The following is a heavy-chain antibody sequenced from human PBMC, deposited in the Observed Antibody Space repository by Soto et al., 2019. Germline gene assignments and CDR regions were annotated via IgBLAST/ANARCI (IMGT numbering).Heavy chain of an antibody. CDR1: GYSFTSYW. D-gene: IGHD6-13*01. J-gene: IGHJ6*02. CDR2: IYPGDSDT. Sequence: GESLKISCKGSGYSFTSYWIGWVRQMPGKGLEWVGIIYPGDSDTRYSPSFQGQVTISADKSISTAYLQWSSLKASDTAMYYCARTSAAGKYYYGMDVRGQGTTVTVSS. CDR3: ARTSAAGKYYYGMDV. V-gene: IGHV5-51*01.